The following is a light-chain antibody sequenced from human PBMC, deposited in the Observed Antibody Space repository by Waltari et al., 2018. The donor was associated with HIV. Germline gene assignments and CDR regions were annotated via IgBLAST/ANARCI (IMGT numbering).Light chain of an antibody. J-gene: IGLJ2*01. CDR2: EVS. Sequence: QSALTQPASVSGSPGQLITISCTGTSSDVGGYNYVSWYQQHPGKAPKLMIYEVSNRPSGVSKRFSGSKSGNTASLTISGLQAEDEADYYCSSYTSSSTLFGGGTKLTVL. CDR3: SSYTSSSTL. V-gene: IGLV2-14*01. CDR1: SSDVGGYNY.